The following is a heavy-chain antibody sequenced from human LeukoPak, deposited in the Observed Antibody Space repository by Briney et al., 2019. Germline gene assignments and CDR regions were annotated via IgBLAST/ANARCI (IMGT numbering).Heavy chain of an antibody. J-gene: IGHJ4*02. Sequence: PGGSLRLSCAASGFTFSSYAMSWVRQAPGKGLEWVSTISDSDGSTYYADSVKGRFTISRDNSKNTLYLQMNSLRAEDTAVYYCAKDGMAVAGTNFDYWGQGTLVTVSS. CDR3: AKDGMAVAGTNFDY. D-gene: IGHD6-19*01. CDR2: ISDSDGST. V-gene: IGHV3-23*01. CDR1: GFTFSSYA.